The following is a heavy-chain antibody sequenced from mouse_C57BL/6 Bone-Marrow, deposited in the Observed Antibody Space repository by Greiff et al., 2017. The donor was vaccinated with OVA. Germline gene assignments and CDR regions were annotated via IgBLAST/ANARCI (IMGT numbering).Heavy chain of an antibody. Sequence: VQLKESGGGLVQPKGSLKLSCAASGFTFNTYAMHWVRQAPGKGLAWVARIRSKSSNDATYYADSVKDRFTISRDDSQSMLYLQMNNLKTEDTAMYYCVRGTYWGQGTLVTVSA. V-gene: IGHV10-3*01. CDR2: IRSKSSNDAT. CDR3: VRGTY. J-gene: IGHJ3*01. CDR1: GFTFNTYA.